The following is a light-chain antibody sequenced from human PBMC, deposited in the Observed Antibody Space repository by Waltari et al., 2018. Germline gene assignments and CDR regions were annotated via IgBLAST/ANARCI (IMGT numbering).Light chain of an antibody. V-gene: IGLV2-23*01. CDR3: CSYAGSSTYVV. J-gene: IGLJ2*01. CDR1: RSDAGSYNL. Sequence: QSALTQPASVSGSPGQSTTLSCPGTRSDAGSYNLFSWYQQHPGKAPKLMIYEGSKRPSGVSNRFSGSKSGNTASLTISGLQAEDEADYYCCSYAGSSTYVVFGGGTKLTVL. CDR2: EGS.